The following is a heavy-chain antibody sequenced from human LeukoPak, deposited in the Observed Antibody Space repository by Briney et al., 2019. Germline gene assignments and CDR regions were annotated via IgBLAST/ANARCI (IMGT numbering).Heavy chain of an antibody. CDR3: AKVPEGEFDY. J-gene: IGHJ4*02. V-gene: IGHV3-23*01. Sequence: SGGSLRLSCAASGFTFSSYAMSWVRQAPGKGLEWVSAISGSGGSTYYAGSVKGRFTISRDNSKNTLYLQMNSLRAEDTAVYYCAKVPEGEFDYWGQGTLVTVSS. CDR2: ISGSGGST. CDR1: GFTFSSYA. D-gene: IGHD1-14*01.